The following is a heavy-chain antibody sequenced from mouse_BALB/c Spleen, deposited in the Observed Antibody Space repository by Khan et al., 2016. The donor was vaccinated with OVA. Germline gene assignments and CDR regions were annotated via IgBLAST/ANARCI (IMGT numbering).Heavy chain of an antibody. Sequence: QVQLQQSGAELARPGASVKMSCKASGYTFTSYTMHWVKQRPGQGLEWIGYINPSNTYTNYNQKFKDKATLTADKSSNTAYMQLSSLTSEDSAVYNLVRSGAYYRYDGNFDDWGEGTTVTVSS. V-gene: IGHV1-4*01. CDR1: GYTFTSYT. J-gene: IGHJ1*01. CDR2: INPSNTYT. CDR3: VRSGAYYRYDGNFDD. D-gene: IGHD2-14*01.